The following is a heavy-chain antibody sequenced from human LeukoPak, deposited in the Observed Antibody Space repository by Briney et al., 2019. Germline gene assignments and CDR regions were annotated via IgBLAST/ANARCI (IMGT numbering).Heavy chain of an antibody. J-gene: IGHJ4*02. D-gene: IGHD3-16*02. V-gene: IGHV3-74*01. Sequence: QPGGSLRLSCAASGFVFSDYGMHWVRQAPGKGLVWVSRINSDGSSTSYADSVKGRFTISRDNAKNTLYLQMNSLRAEDTAMYYCASCESRCEGELSYWGQGTLVTVSS. CDR3: ASCESRCEGELSY. CDR2: INSDGSST. CDR1: GFVFSDYG.